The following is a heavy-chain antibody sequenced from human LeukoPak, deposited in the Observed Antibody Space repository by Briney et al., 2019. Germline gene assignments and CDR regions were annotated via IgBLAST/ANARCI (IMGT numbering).Heavy chain of an antibody. D-gene: IGHD1-26*01. CDR1: GYSISSGYY. V-gene: IGHV4-38-2*02. CDR3: ARLMGAVTGFDP. CDR2: IYYSGST. Sequence: SETLSLTCTVSGYSISSGYYWGWIRQPPGKGLEWIGSIYYSGSTYYNPSLKSRVTISVDTSKNQFSLKLSSVTAADTAVYYCARLMGAVTGFDPWGQGTLVTVSS. J-gene: IGHJ5*02.